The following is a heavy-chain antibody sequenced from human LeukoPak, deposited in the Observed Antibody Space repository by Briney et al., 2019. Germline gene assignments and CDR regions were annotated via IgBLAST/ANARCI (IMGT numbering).Heavy chain of an antibody. Sequence: AGRSLRLSCAAAGFTSSNYWMNWVSQAPGKGLEWVANIEEDGSEKNYVDSVKGRFTISRDNAKNSLYLQMSSLRAEDTAVYYCARDPLIAVAGIYFDYWGQGTLVTVSS. CDR2: IEEDGSEK. CDR1: GFTSSNYW. J-gene: IGHJ4*02. D-gene: IGHD6-19*01. CDR3: ARDPLIAVAGIYFDY. V-gene: IGHV3-7*05.